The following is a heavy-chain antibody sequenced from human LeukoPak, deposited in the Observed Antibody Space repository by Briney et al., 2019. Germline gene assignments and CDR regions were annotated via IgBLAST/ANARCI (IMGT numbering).Heavy chain of an antibody. CDR3: ARGAAVAGTVDY. V-gene: IGHV4-38-2*02. J-gene: IGHJ4*02. Sequence: PSETLSLTCTVSGYSISSGYYWGWIRQPPGKGLEWIALIYHSGTTYYNPSLKGRVTISVDTSKNQFSLKLSSVTAADTAVYYCARGAAVAGTVDYWGQGTLVTVSS. CDR2: IYHSGTT. D-gene: IGHD6-19*01. CDR1: GYSISSGYY.